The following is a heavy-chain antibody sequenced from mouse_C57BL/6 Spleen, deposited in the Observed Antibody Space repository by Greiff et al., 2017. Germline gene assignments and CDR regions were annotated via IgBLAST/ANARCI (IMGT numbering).Heavy chain of an antibody. CDR3: AREGYDVAFDV. Sequence: QVQLQQPGAELVRPGSSVKLSCKASGYTFTSYWMHWVKQRPIQGLEWIGNIDPSDSETHYNQKFKDKATVTVDKSSSTAYMQLSSLTSEDSAVYYCAREGYDVAFDVWGTGTTVTVSS. V-gene: IGHV1-52*01. CDR2: IDPSDSET. CDR1: GYTFTSYW. D-gene: IGHD2-2*01. J-gene: IGHJ1*03.